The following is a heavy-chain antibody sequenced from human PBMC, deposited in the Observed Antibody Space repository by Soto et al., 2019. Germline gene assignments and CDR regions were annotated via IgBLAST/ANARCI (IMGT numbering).Heavy chain of an antibody. Sequence: GGSLRLSCAASGFTFSNAWMSWVRQAPGKGLEWVGRIKSKTDGGTTDYAAPVKGRFTISRDDSKNTLYLQMNSLKTEDTAVYYCTFRGYSSRYYYYYGMDVWGQGTTVTSP. J-gene: IGHJ6*02. V-gene: IGHV3-15*01. CDR3: TFRGYSSRYYYYYGMDV. CDR1: GFTFSNAW. CDR2: IKSKTDGGTT. D-gene: IGHD6-13*01.